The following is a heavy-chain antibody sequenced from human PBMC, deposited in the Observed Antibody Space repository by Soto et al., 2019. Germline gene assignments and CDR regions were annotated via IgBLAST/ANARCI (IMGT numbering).Heavy chain of an antibody. Sequence: GGSLRLSCAASGFTCSSSAMNWVRQAPGKGLEWVSVISGSDGRTYYADSVKGRFTISRDNSKNTLYLDINSLRAEDTAVYYCAKSLDMNWKNWFEPWGQGTLVTVSS. CDR1: GFTCSSSA. D-gene: IGHD1-1*01. CDR3: AKSLDMNWKNWFEP. V-gene: IGHV3-23*01. J-gene: IGHJ5*02. CDR2: ISGSDGRT.